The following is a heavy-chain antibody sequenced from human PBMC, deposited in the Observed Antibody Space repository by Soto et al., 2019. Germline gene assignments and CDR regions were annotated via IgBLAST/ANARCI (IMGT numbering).Heavy chain of an antibody. V-gene: IGHV2-5*02. CDR2: IYWDDDK. J-gene: IGHJ4*02. CDR1: GFSLSTSGVG. D-gene: IGHD6-19*01. CDR3: VQSWLGGWVY. Sequence: QITLKESGPTLVKPTQTLTLTCTFSGFSLSTSGVGVGWIRQPPGKALEWLALIYWDDDKRYSPSLKSRLTITKVTSKNHVVLTMTNMDPVDTATYCFVQSWLGGWVYWGQGTLVTVSS.